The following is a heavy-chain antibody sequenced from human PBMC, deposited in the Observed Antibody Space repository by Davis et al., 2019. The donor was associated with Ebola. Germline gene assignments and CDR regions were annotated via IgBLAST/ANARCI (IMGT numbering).Heavy chain of an antibody. V-gene: IGHV3-30*04. Sequence: GGSLRLSCAASGFTFSSYAMHWVRQAPGKGLEWVAVIPYDGSNKYYADSVKGRFTISRDNSKNTLYLQMNSLRAEDTAVYYCASRTHFQHWGQGTLVTVSS. J-gene: IGHJ1*01. CDR1: GFTFSSYA. CDR2: IPYDGSNK. D-gene: IGHD1/OR15-1a*01. CDR3: ASRTHFQH.